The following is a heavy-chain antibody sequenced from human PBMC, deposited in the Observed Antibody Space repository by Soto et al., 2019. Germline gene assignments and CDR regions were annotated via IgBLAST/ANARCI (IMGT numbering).Heavy chain of an antibody. J-gene: IGHJ4*02. CDR3: ARTSSSWYVPFDY. CDR2: FYYTGST. CDR1: GGSISSSRYY. D-gene: IGHD6-19*01. V-gene: IGHV4-39*01. Sequence: PSETLSLTCTVSGGSISSSRYYWGWIRQPPGKGLEWIGSFYYTGSTYYSPSLKSRVTSSVDTSKNQFSLKLSSVTAADTAVYFCARTSSSWYVPFDYWGQGTLVTVSS.